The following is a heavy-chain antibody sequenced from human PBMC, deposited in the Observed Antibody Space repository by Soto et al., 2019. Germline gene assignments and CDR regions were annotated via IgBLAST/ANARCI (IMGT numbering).Heavy chain of an antibody. J-gene: IGHJ4*02. D-gene: IGHD5-18*01. V-gene: IGHV4-59*01. CDR2: IYYSGST. CDR3: ARIPVIQLWLHYFDY. Sequence: QVQLQESGPGLVKPSETLSLTCTVSGGSISSYYWSWIRQPPGKGLEWIGYIYYSGSTNYNPSLKSRVTISVDTSKNQFSLKLSSVTAADTAVYYCARIPVIQLWLHYFDYWGQGTLVTVSS. CDR1: GGSISSYY.